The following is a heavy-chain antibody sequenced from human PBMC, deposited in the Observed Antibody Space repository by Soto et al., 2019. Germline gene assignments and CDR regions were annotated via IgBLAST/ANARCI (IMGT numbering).Heavy chain of an antibody. J-gene: IGHJ6*02. Sequence: GGSLRLSCAASGFTVSSNYMSWARQAPGKGLEWVSVIYSGGSTYYADSVGGRFTISRDNSKNTLYLQMKSLRAEDTAVYYCARDPPATRHGMDVWGQGTTVTVSS. V-gene: IGHV3-53*01. CDR2: IYSGGST. CDR1: GFTVSSNY. CDR3: ARDPPATRHGMDV.